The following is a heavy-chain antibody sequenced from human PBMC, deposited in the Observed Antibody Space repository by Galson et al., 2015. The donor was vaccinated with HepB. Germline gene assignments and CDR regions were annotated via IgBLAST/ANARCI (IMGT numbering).Heavy chain of an antibody. CDR3: ARVNYHYDAFDI. Sequence: SLRLSCAASGFTFSRYGMHWVRQAPGKGLEWVAVIWYDGSNKYYADSVKGRFTISRDNSKNTLYLQMNSLRAEDTAVYYCARVNYHYDAFDIWGQGTVVTVSS. V-gene: IGHV3-33*01. D-gene: IGHD1-7*01. CDR2: IWYDGSNK. J-gene: IGHJ3*02. CDR1: GFTFSRYG.